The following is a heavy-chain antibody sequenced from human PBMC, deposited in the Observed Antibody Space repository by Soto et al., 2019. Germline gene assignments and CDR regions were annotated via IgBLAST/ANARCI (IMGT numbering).Heavy chain of an antibody. D-gene: IGHD3-10*01. J-gene: IGHJ3*02. CDR3: ARVPRITMFRGVITGWDAFDI. CDR1: GFTFSSYW. V-gene: IGHV3-7*05. CDR2: IKQDGREK. Sequence: GGSLRLSCAASGFTFSSYWMSWVRQAPGKGLEWVANIKQDGREKYYVDSVKGRFTISRDNAKNSLYLQMNSLRAEDTAVYYCARVPRITMFRGVITGWDAFDIWGQGTMVTVSS.